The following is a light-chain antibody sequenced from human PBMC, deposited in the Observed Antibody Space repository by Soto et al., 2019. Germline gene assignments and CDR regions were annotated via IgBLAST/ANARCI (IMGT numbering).Light chain of an antibody. CDR1: QGIKNY. V-gene: IGKV3-15*01. CDR3: QQYNNWPRT. Sequence: EIVMTQSPVALSVSPGERATLSCRASQGIKNYLAWFQQKPAQAPRLLIYGASTRATGIPARFSGSGSGTEFTLTISSLQSEDFAVYYCQQYNNWPRTFGGGTRVDNK. CDR2: GAS. J-gene: IGKJ4*01.